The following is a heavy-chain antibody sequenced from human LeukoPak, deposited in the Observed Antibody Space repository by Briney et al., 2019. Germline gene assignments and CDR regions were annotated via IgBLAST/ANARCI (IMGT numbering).Heavy chain of an antibody. J-gene: IGHJ4*02. D-gene: IGHD6-13*01. Sequence: GGSLRLSCAASGSTFSSYGMHWVRQAPGKGLEWVAVISYDGSNKYYADSVKGRFTISRDNSKNTLYLQMNSLRAEDTAVYYCAKDSLTTYSSSLILYYFDYWGQGTLVTVSS. CDR1: GSTFSSYG. CDR2: ISYDGSNK. V-gene: IGHV3-30*18. CDR3: AKDSLTTYSSSLILYYFDY.